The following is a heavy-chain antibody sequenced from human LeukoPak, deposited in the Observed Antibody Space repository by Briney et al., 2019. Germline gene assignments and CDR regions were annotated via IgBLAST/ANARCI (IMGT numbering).Heavy chain of an antibody. D-gene: IGHD6-6*01. CDR2: IDPSDSYT. V-gene: IGHV5-10-1*04. J-gene: IGHJ4*02. CDR3: ARQGEYSSSYYFDY. Sequence: PGESLRISCKGSGYSFTTYWITWVRQMPGKGLEWMGRIDPSDSYTNYSPSFQGQVTISADKSISTAYLQWSSLKASDTAMYYCARQGEYSSSYYFDYWGQGTLVTVSS. CDR1: GYSFTTYW.